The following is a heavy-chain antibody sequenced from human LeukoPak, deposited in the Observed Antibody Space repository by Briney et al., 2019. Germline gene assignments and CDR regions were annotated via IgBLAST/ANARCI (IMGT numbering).Heavy chain of an antibody. V-gene: IGHV3-23*01. CDR1: GFTFSNYA. D-gene: IGHD1-26*01. CDR3: AKLPGNDAFDI. CDR2: VSGSGGST. J-gene: IGHJ3*02. Sequence: GGSLRLSCAASGFTFSNYATTWVRQAPGKGLEWVSAVSGSGGSTYYADSVKGRFTISRDNSKNTLYLQMNSLRAEDTAVYYCAKLPGNDAFDIWGQGTMVTVSS.